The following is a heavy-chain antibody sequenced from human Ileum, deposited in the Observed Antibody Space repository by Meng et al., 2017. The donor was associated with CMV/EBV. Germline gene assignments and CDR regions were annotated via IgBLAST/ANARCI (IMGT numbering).Heavy chain of an antibody. Sequence: GESLKISCAASGFTFSSYGMHWVRQAPGKGLEWVAVIWYDGSNKYYADSVKGRFTISRDNSKNTLYLQMNSLRAEDTAVYYCAKDRGGYYDFWSGYYSYYYYGMDVWGQGTTVTVSS. J-gene: IGHJ6*02. CDR3: AKDRGGYYDFWSGYYSYYYYGMDV. V-gene: IGHV3-33*06. D-gene: IGHD3-3*01. CDR1: GFTFSSYG. CDR2: IWYDGSNK.